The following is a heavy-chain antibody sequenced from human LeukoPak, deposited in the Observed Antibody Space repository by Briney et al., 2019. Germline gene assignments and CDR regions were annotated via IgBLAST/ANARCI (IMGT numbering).Heavy chain of an antibody. CDR3: ARRRPVYDYVWGSYRGDAFDI. D-gene: IGHD3-16*02. CDR2: IYYSGST. J-gene: IGHJ3*02. CDR1: GGSISSGDYY. Sequence: SETLSLTCTVSGGSISSGDYYWSWIRQPPGKGLEWIGYIYYSGSTYYNPSLKSRVTISVDTSKNQFSLKLSSVTAADTAVYYCARRRPVYDYVWGSYRGDAFDIWGQGTMVTVSS. V-gene: IGHV4-30-4*01.